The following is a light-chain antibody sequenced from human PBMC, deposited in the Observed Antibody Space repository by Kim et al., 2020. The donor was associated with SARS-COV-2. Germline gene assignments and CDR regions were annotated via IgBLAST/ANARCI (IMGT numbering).Light chain of an antibody. CDR1: QSIDNY. V-gene: IGKV1-39*01. CDR2: DAF. CDR3: QQSYSLPIT. Sequence: GDRVTLTCRASQSIDNYLNWYLQKPGKAPKIVLYDAFVLYSGVPSRFSGSGSGTDFTLTISSLQPEDFGTYYCQQSYSLPITFGQGTRLEIK. J-gene: IGKJ5*01.